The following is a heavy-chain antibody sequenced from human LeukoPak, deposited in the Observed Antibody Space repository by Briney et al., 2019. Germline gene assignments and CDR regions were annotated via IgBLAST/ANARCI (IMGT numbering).Heavy chain of an antibody. CDR3: ARRVGKYPTYYFDY. J-gene: IGHJ4*02. CDR2: VSYTGSN. D-gene: IGHD1-26*01. CDR1: SGSITTGGHY. Sequence: SETLSLTCVVSSGSITTGGHYWTWIRQVPGKGPEWIGYVSYTGSNNYNPSLKSRLTISVDTSKSQFSLKLSSVTAADTAVYYCARRVGKYPTYYFDYWGQGALVTVSS. V-gene: IGHV4-31*11.